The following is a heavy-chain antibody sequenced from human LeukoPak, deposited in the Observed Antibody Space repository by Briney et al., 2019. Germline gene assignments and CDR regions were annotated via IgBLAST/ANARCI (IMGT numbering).Heavy chain of an antibody. Sequence: SETLSLTCSVSGVSMSSSSYYWGWIRQPPGRGLEWIGSVYYTGGTYYNPSLKSRVTISIDTSKNQFSLKLNSVTAADTAVYYCARGDGLYYYYYYGMDVWGQGTTVTVSS. J-gene: IGHJ6*02. CDR2: VYYTGGT. CDR1: GVSMSSSSYY. V-gene: IGHV4-39*01. D-gene: IGHD3-10*01. CDR3: ARGDGLYYYYYYGMDV.